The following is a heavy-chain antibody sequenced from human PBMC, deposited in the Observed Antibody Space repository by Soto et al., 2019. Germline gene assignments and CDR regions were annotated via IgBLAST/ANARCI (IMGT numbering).Heavy chain of an antibody. J-gene: IGHJ4*02. V-gene: IGHV3-33*01. CDR2: IWYDGSNK. CDR1: GFTFSSYG. Sequence: QVQLVESGGGVVQPGRSLRLSCAASGFTFSSYGMHWVRQAPGKGLEWVAVIWYDGSNKYYADSVKGRFTISRDNAKNSLYLQMNSLRAEDTAVYYCARGPRVGALRIFFDYWGQGTLVTVSS. CDR3: ARGPRVGALRIFFDY. D-gene: IGHD1-26*01.